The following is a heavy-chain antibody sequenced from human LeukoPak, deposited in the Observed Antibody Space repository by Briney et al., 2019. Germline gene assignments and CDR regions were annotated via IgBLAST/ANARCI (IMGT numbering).Heavy chain of an antibody. J-gene: IGHJ4*02. CDR2: ISSSSSYI. CDR1: GFTVSSNY. V-gene: IGHV3-21*01. CDR3: ARILRYSGSYYAPPDY. D-gene: IGHD1-26*01. Sequence: GGSLRLSCAASGFTVSSNYMNWVRQVPGKGMEWVSSISSSSSYIYYADSVKGRFTISRDNAKNSLYLQMNSLRAEDTAVYYCARILRYSGSYYAPPDYWGQGTLVTVSS.